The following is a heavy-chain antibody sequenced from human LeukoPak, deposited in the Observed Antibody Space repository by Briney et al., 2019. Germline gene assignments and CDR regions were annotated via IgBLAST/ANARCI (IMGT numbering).Heavy chain of an antibody. V-gene: IGHV1-69*01. Sequence: SVKVSCKASGGTFSSYAISWVRQAPGQGLEWMGGVIPIFGTSNYAQKFQGRVTITADESTSTAYMELSSLRSEDTAVYYCARDQYRMVRGVIGVDYYYYGMDVWGQGTTVTVSS. J-gene: IGHJ6*02. CDR3: ARDQYRMVRGVIGVDYYYYGMDV. CDR1: GGTFSSYA. D-gene: IGHD3-10*01. CDR2: VIPIFGTS.